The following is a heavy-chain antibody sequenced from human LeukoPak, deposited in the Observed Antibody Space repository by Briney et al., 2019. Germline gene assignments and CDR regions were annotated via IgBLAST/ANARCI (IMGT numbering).Heavy chain of an antibody. J-gene: IGHJ4*02. CDR1: GFAFSSYG. D-gene: IGHD7-27*01. CDR3: AAWGSGLDY. CDR2: IWYDGSNR. Sequence: GGSLRLSCAASGFAFSSYGMHWVRQAPGKGLEWVAVIWYDGSNRYYADSVKGRFTVSRDNSKNTLYLQMNSLRAEDTAVYYCAAWGSGLDYWGQGTLVTVSS. V-gene: IGHV3-33*01.